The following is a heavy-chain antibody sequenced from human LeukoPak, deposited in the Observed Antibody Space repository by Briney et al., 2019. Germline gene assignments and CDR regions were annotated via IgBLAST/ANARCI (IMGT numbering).Heavy chain of an antibody. D-gene: IGHD3-16*01. CDR3: AKDPRGGSSPIPYYFDY. CDR2: ISGDGGST. Sequence: GGSLRLSCAASGFTFDDYAMHWVRHAPGKGLEWVSLISGDGGSTYYADSVKGRFTISRDNSKNSLYLQMNSLRTEDTALYYCAKDPRGGSSPIPYYFDYWGQGALVTVSS. J-gene: IGHJ4*02. V-gene: IGHV3-43*02. CDR1: GFTFDDYA.